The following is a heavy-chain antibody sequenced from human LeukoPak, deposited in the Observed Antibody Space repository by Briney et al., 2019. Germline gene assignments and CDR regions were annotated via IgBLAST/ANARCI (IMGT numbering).Heavy chain of an antibody. J-gene: IGHJ4*02. V-gene: IGHV4-34*01. CDR3: ARGWDKYCSSTSCYFVDY. CDR2: INHSGST. CDR1: GGSISSYY. Sequence: SETLSLTCTVSGGSISSYYWSWIRQPPGKGLEWIGEINHSGSTNYNPSLKSRVTISVDTSKNQFSLKLSSVTAADTAVYYCARGWDKYCSSTSCYFVDYWGQGTLVTVSS. D-gene: IGHD2-2*01.